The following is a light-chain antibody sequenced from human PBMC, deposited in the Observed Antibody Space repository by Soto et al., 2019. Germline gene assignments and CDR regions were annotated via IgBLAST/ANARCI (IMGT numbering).Light chain of an antibody. V-gene: IGKV4-1*01. Sequence: DIVMTQSPDSLAVSLGERATINCKSSQSVLYSSNNKNYLAWYQQKPGQPPKLLIYWASTRESGVPDRFSGCGSGTDFTLTISSLQAEDVAVYYCQQYYSTPITFGRGTRLEIK. CDR1: QSVLYSSNNKNY. CDR2: WAS. CDR3: QQYYSTPIT. J-gene: IGKJ5*01.